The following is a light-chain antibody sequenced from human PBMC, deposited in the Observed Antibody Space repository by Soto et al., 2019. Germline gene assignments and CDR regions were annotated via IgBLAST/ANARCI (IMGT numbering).Light chain of an antibody. CDR2: DAS. V-gene: IGKV1-33*01. Sequence: DIQMTQSPPSLSASVGDRVTITCQASQDISNYLNWYQQKPGKAPKLLIYDASNLETGVPSRFSGSGSGTDFTFTISSLQPEDIATYYCQQYDNLPYTFGQGTKVDI. CDR3: QQYDNLPYT. CDR1: QDISNY. J-gene: IGKJ2*01.